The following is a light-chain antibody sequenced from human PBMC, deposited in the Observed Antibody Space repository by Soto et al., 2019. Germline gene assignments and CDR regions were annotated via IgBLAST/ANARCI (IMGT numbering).Light chain of an antibody. J-gene: IGLJ2*01. Sequence: QSALTQPASVSGSPGQSITISCTGTSHDIGGYKYVSWYQQHPGKAPKLMIYEVSKRPSGVPDRFSGSKSGNTASLTVSGLQAEDEADYYCSSYAGGNNLVFGGGTKLTVL. CDR2: EVS. V-gene: IGLV2-8*01. CDR1: SHDIGGYKY. CDR3: SSYAGGNNLV.